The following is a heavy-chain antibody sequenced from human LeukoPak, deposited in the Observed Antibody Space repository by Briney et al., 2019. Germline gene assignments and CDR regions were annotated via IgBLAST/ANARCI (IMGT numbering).Heavy chain of an antibody. D-gene: IGHD1-26*01. Sequence: GGSLRLSCAASGFTVSSNYMSWVRQAPGKGLEWVSVIYSGGSTYYADSVKGRFTISRDNSKNTLYLQMNSLRAEDTAVYYCARSVEGATRYKEVWGKGTTVTVSS. CDR1: GFTVSSNY. CDR3: ARSVEGATRYKEV. J-gene: IGHJ6*03. V-gene: IGHV3-53*01. CDR2: IYSGGST.